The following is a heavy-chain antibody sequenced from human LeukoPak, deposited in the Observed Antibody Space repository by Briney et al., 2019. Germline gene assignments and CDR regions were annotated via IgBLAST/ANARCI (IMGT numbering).Heavy chain of an antibody. D-gene: IGHD4-17*01. CDR2: IDYSGGNT. V-gene: IGHV3-23*01. CDR3: ARRGDPAFFYMDV. Sequence: GGSLRLSCTASGFTLSSYEMSWIRQAPGKGLEWVSSIDYSGGNTYYADSVKGRFTISRDNSQNTLFLQMYSLRAEDTAVYYCARRGDPAFFYMDVWGKGTTVIVSS. CDR1: GFTLSSYE. J-gene: IGHJ6*03.